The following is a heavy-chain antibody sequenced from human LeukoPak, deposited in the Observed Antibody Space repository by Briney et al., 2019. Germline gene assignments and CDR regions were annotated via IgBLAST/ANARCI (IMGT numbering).Heavy chain of an antibody. V-gene: IGHV3-33*08. CDR2: IWYDGSNK. J-gene: IGHJ4*02. CDR3: AREDYYDSSGLD. CDR1: GFTFSSYG. Sequence: GGSLRLSCAASGFTFSSYGMHWVRQAPGKGLEWVAVIWYDGSNKYYADSVKGRFTISRDNSKNTLYLQMNSLRAEDTAVYYCAREDYYDSSGLDWGQGTLVTVSS. D-gene: IGHD3-22*01.